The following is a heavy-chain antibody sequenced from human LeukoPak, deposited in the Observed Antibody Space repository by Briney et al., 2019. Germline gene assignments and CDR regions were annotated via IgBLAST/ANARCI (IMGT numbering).Heavy chain of an antibody. Sequence: GGSLRLSCAASGFTVSSNYMSWVRQAPGKGLEWVSVIYSGGSTYYADSVKGRFTISRDNSKNTLYLQMNSLRAEDTAVCYCARDPRDGYNNDAFDIWGQGTMVTVSS. CDR1: GFTVSSNY. CDR3: ARDPRDGYNNDAFDI. D-gene: IGHD5-24*01. CDR2: IYSGGST. V-gene: IGHV3-53*01. J-gene: IGHJ3*02.